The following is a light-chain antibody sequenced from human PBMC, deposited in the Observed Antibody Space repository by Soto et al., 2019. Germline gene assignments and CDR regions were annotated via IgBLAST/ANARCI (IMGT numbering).Light chain of an antibody. CDR2: DVS. V-gene: IGLV2-14*01. CDR1: SSDVGGYNY. CDR3: SSYRSSSTPFV. Sequence: QSALTQPASVSGSPGQSITISCTGTSSDVGGYNYVSWYQQYPGKAPKLMIYDVSNRPSGVSNRFSGPKSGNTASLTISGLQADDEADYYCSSYRSSSTPFVFGTGTKVTVL. J-gene: IGLJ1*01.